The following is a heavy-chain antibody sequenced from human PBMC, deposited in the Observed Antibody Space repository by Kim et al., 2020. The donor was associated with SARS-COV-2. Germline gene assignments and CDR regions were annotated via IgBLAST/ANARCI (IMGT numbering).Heavy chain of an antibody. CDR3: VASTSGRYPDGNVFDF. Sequence: GGSLRLSCAASGFTFRTYDMHWVRQATGKGLEWVSGIGTHSDPNYSGSVEGGLTISRENARNSFFLQMLSLSAGDTAVYFCVASTSGRYPDGNVFDFWGRGTVRTLPS. V-gene: IGHV3-13*05. CDR2: IGTHSDP. D-gene: IGHD1-26*01. J-gene: IGHJ3*01. CDR1: GFTFRTYD.